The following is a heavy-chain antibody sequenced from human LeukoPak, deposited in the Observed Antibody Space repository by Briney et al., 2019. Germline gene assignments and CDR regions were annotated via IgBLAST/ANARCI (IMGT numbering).Heavy chain of an antibody. V-gene: IGHV4-61*02. J-gene: IGHJ6*03. Sequence: SETLSLTCTVSGGSISSGSYYWSWIRQPAGKGMEWIGRIYSSGSTNYNPSLKSRVTISLDTSKNQFSLKLSSVTAADTAVYYCARSGALWGSYDYYYYYMDVWGKGTTVTISS. CDR2: IYSSGST. D-gene: IGHD1-26*01. CDR1: GGSISSGSYY. CDR3: ARSGALWGSYDYYYYYMDV.